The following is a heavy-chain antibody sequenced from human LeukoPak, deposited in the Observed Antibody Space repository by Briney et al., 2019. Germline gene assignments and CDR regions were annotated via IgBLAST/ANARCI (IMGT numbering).Heavy chain of an antibody. Sequence: GASVKVSCKASGYTFTGYYMHWVRQAPGQGLEWMGWINPNSGGTNYAQKFQGRVTMTRDTSISTAYMELSRLRPDDTAVYYCARVLYYDSSGYGMAADYWGQGTLVTVSS. CDR1: GYTFTGYY. J-gene: IGHJ4*02. CDR3: ARVLYYDSSGYGMAADY. D-gene: IGHD3-22*01. CDR2: INPNSGGT. V-gene: IGHV1-2*02.